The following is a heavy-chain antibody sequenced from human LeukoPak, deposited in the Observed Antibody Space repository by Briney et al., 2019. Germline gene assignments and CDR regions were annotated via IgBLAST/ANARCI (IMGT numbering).Heavy chain of an antibody. V-gene: IGHV4-39*07. CDR1: ADSISGSTYY. CDR3: SRESAGTTISR. CDR2: VYSSGTT. D-gene: IGHD1-1*01. Sequence: SETLSLTCTVSADSISGSTYYWGWIRQPPGKGLEWIGSVYSSGTTYYNPSLKSRVTISADTSKNQFSLKLNSVTAADTAVYYCSRESAGTTISRWGQGTLVTVSS. J-gene: IGHJ4*02.